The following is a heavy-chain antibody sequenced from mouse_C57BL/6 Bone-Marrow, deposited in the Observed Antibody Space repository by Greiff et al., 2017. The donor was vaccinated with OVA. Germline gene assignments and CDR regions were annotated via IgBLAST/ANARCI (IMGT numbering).Heavy chain of an antibody. V-gene: IGHV3-6*01. CDR3: ARDRGFYDYDVSAY. J-gene: IGHJ3*01. CDR2: ISYDGSN. D-gene: IGHD2-4*01. CDR1: GYSITSGYY. Sequence: EVKVEESGPGLVKPSQSLSLTCSVTGYSITSGYYWNWIRQFPGNKLEWMGYISYDGSNNYNPSLKNRISITRDTSKNQFFLKLNSVTTEDTATYYCARDRGFYDYDVSAYWGQGTLVTVSA.